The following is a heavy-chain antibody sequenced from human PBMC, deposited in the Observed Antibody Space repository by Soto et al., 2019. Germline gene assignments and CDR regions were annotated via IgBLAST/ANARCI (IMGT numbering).Heavy chain of an antibody. V-gene: IGHV5-51*01. CDR2: IYPGDSDT. Sequence: GESLKISCKGSGYSFTTYWIGWVRQMPGKGLEWMGIIYPGDSDTRYSPSFQGQVTISADKSISTAYLQWSSPKASDTAVYFCARKDKSGYFNWFDPWGQGTLVTVSS. CDR1: GYSFTTYW. CDR3: ARKDKSGYFNWFDP. J-gene: IGHJ5*02. D-gene: IGHD3-22*01.